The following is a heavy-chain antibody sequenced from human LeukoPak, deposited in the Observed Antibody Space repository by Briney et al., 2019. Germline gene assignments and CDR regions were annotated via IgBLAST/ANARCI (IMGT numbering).Heavy chain of an antibody. CDR3: ARRQGCSSSSCPPDS. Sequence: GESLKISCRGSGYSFTTYWIGWVRQLPGKGLEWMGIIYPGDSDTRYSPSFQGQVTMSADKSINTAYLQWSSLKASDTAMYYCARRQGCSSSSCPPDSWGQGTLVTVSS. CDR1: GYSFTTYW. V-gene: IGHV5-51*01. CDR2: IYPGDSDT. D-gene: IGHD2-15*01. J-gene: IGHJ4*02.